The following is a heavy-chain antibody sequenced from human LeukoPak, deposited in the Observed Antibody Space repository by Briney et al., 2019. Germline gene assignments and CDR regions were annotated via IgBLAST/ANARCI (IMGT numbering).Heavy chain of an antibody. J-gene: IGHJ3*02. Sequence: ASVKVSCKASGYTFTDYYLHWVRQAPGQGLEWMGWINPNSGDTNSAQKFQGRVTMTSDTSISTAYMGLSRLRSDDTAVYYCARDRLRTGAFDIWGQGTMVTVSS. CDR2: INPNSGDT. CDR1: GYTFTDYY. D-gene: IGHD1-14*01. V-gene: IGHV1-2*02. CDR3: ARDRLRTGAFDI.